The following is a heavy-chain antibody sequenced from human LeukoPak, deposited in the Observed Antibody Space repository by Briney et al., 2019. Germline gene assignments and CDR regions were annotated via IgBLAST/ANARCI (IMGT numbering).Heavy chain of an antibody. D-gene: IGHD3-22*01. CDR2: ISYSGTT. V-gene: IGHV4-39*02. CDR1: SASITSSPYF. CDR3: AREGHYYDSSGYYSYFDY. Sequence: SETLSLTCTVSSASITSSPYFWGWLRQSPGTGLEWIGSISYSGTTYYNPSLKSRVTISVDTSKNQFSLKLSSVTAADTAVYYCAREGHYYDSSGYYSYFDYWGQGTLVTVSS. J-gene: IGHJ4*02.